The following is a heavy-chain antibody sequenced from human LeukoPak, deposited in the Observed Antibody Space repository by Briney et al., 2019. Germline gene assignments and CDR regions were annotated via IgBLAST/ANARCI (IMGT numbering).Heavy chain of an antibody. CDR1: GFTLSRLA. D-gene: IGHD3-3*01. V-gene: IGHV3-23*01. J-gene: IGHJ4*02. CDR3: ARDLLDFWSGPMVSFDY. Sequence: GGSLRLSCAASGFTLSRLAMTWVRQAPGKGLEWVSTISASGPYYADAVRGRFTISRDNAKNSLYLQMNSLRAEDTAVYYCARDLLDFWSGPMVSFDYWGQGTLVTVSS. CDR2: ISASGP.